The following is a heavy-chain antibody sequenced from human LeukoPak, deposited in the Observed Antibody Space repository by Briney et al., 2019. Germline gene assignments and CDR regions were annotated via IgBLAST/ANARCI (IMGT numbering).Heavy chain of an antibody. J-gene: IGHJ4*02. CDR1: GYTFTSYY. Sequence: GASVKVSCKASGYTFTSYYMHWVRQAPGQGLEWMGIINPSGGSTSYAQKFQGRVTMTRDTSTSTVYMELSSLRSEDTAVYYCATQIQKRGYSYAVDYWGQGTLVTVSS. V-gene: IGHV1-46*01. D-gene: IGHD5-18*01. CDR3: ATQIQKRGYSYAVDY. CDR2: INPSGGST.